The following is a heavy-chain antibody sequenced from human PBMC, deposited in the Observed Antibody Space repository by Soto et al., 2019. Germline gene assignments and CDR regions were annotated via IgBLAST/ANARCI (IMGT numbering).Heavy chain of an antibody. CDR3: ARVLYYGSGRYSPYGMDG. J-gene: IGHJ6*02. D-gene: IGHD3-10*01. V-gene: IGHV1-69*01. Sequence: QVQLVQSGAEVKKPGSSVKLSCKTSGVSFNNNGIGWVRQAPGHGLEWMGGVSPPFRTSNYARKFQGRISITADASTGTVNMELSSLTSEDTAQYYCARVLYYGSGRYSPYGMDGWGQGTTVTVSS. CDR2: VSPPFRTS. CDR1: GVSFNNNG.